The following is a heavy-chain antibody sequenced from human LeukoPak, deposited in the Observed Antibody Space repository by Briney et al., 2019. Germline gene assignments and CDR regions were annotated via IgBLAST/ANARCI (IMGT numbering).Heavy chain of an antibody. D-gene: IGHD3-9*01. CDR3: ARGSAYYDILTGYYTIEALDI. Sequence: GGSLRLSCAASGFTFSSYSMNWVRQAPEKGLEWVSSISSSSSYIYYADSVKGRFTISRDNAKNSLYLQMNSLRAEDTAVYYCARGSAYYDILTGYYTIEALDIWGQGTMVTVSS. CDR1: GFTFSSYS. J-gene: IGHJ3*02. V-gene: IGHV3-21*01. CDR2: ISSSSSYI.